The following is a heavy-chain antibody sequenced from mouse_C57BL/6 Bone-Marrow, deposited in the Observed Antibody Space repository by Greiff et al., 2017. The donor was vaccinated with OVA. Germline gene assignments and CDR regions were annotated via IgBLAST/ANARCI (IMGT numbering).Heavy chain of an antibody. CDR3: ARRYYYGSNYAMDY. J-gene: IGHJ4*01. V-gene: IGHV1-81*01. CDR2: IYPRSGNT. CDR1: GYTFTSYG. Sequence: VQLQQSGAELARPGASVKLSCKASGYTFTSYGISWVKQRPGPGLEWIGEIYPRSGNTYYNEKFKGKATLTADKSSSTAYMELRSLTSEDSAVYFCARRYYYGSNYAMDYWGQGTSVTVSS. D-gene: IGHD1-1*01.